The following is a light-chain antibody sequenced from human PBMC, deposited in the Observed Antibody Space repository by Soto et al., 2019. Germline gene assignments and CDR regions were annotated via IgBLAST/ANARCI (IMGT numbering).Light chain of an antibody. V-gene: IGKV3-11*01. J-gene: IGKJ5*01. Sequence: EIVLTQSPATLSLSPGERATLSCRASQSVSNYLAWYQQKPGQAPRLLIYDASNRATGIPARFSGSGSGTDFTLTISSLEPEDFAVHYCQQRSSWPPSITFGQGTRLEIK. CDR3: QQRSSWPPSIT. CDR2: DAS. CDR1: QSVSNY.